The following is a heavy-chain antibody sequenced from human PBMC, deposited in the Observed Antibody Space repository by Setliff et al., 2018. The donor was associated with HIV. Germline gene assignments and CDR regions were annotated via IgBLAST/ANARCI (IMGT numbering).Heavy chain of an antibody. J-gene: IGHJ4*02. Sequence: GESLKISCKASGYNFTNYWIDWVRQMPGKGLEWMGVIYPGDSDTRYSPYFQGQVTISVDKSITTAYLHWRSLKASDTAMYYCARHLPDYQLLSPTFDHWGQGTPVTVSS. D-gene: IGHD2-2*01. V-gene: IGHV5-51*01. CDR1: GYNFTNYW. CDR3: ARHLPDYQLLSPTFDH. CDR2: IYPGDSDT.